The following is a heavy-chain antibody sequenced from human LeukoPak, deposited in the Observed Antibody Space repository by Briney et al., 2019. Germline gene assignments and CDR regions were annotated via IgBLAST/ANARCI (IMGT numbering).Heavy chain of an antibody. V-gene: IGHV4-31*03. CDR1: GGSISSGGYY. D-gene: IGHD3-16*02. CDR3: ARVITPTYYFDY. Sequence: PSQTLSLTCTVSGGSISSGGYYWSWIRQHPGRGLEWIGYIYYSGSTYYSPSLKSRVTISVDTSKNQFSLKLSSVTAADTAVYYCARVITPTYYFDYWGQGTLVTVSS. CDR2: IYYSGST. J-gene: IGHJ4*02.